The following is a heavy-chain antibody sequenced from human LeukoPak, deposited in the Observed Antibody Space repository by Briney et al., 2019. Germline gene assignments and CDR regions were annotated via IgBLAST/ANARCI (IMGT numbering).Heavy chain of an antibody. CDR3: ARRFSANAFDI. Sequence: PSETLSLTCTVSGGSISGYDWSWIRQSAGKGLEWIGRIYTSGSTNYNPSLKSQVTMSVDTSKNQFSLELRSVTAADTAVYFCARRFSANAFDIWGQGTMVTVSS. D-gene: IGHD5-12*01. CDR2: IYTSGST. J-gene: IGHJ3*02. V-gene: IGHV4-4*07. CDR1: GGSISGYD.